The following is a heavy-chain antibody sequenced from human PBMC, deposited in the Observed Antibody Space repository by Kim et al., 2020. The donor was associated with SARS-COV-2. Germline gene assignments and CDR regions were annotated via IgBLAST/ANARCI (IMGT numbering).Heavy chain of an antibody. V-gene: IGHV4-34*01. Sequence: SETLSLTCAVYGGSFSGYYWSWIRQPPGKGLEWIGEINHSGSTNYNPSLKSRVTISVDTSKNQFSLKLSSVTAADTAVYYCARESTRWFDPWGQGTLVTV. CDR2: INHSGST. CDR3: ARESTRWFDP. CDR1: GGSFSGYY. J-gene: IGHJ5*02.